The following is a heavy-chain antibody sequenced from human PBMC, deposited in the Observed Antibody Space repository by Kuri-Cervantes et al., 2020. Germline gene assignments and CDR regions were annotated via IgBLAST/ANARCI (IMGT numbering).Heavy chain of an antibody. Sequence: ASVKVSCKASGGTFSSYAISWVRQAPGRGLEWMGWISPYNGNTNYAQKLQGRVTMTTDTSTSTAYMELRSLRSDDTAVYYCAREGWLQLSYGAFDIWGQGTMVTVSS. J-gene: IGHJ3*02. D-gene: IGHD5-24*01. CDR1: GGTFSSYA. CDR2: ISPYNGNT. V-gene: IGHV1-18*01. CDR3: AREGWLQLSYGAFDI.